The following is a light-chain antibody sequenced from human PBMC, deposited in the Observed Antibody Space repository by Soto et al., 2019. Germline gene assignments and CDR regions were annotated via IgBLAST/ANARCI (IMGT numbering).Light chain of an antibody. V-gene: IGKV3-11*01. Sequence: ESVLTQSPATLSLSPGERATLSCRASQSVSSYLAWYQQKPGQAPRLLIYDASTRATGIPARFSGSGSGTDFTLTISSLEPEDFALYYCQQRSNWPIDFGQGTRLEIK. J-gene: IGKJ5*01. CDR3: QQRSNWPID. CDR2: DAS. CDR1: QSVSSY.